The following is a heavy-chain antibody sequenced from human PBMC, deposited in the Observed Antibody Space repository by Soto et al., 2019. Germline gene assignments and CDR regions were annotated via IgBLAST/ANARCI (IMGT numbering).Heavy chain of an antibody. CDR2: IYYSGTA. V-gene: IGHV4-61*01. Sequence: TSETLSLTCSVSGASVSDKTFYWSWLLQSPGKGLEWIGYIYYSGTANYNPSLKGRFTISLDTAKNQFSLRLNSVTAADTALYYCARTTAVPNTLRSRYYFDYWGHGMLVTVSS. CDR1: GASVSDKTFY. D-gene: IGHD4-17*01. J-gene: IGHJ4*01. CDR3: ARTTAVPNTLRSRYYFDY.